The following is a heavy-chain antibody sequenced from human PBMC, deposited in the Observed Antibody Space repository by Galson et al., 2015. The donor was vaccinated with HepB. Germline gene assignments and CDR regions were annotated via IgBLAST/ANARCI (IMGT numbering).Heavy chain of an antibody. CDR1: GFTFDDYA. Sequence: SLRLSCAASGFTFDDYAMHWVRQAPGKGLEWVSGISWNSGSIGYADSVKGRFTISRDNAKNSLYLQMNSLRAEDTALYYCAKDLVGATQEGAFDIWGQGTMVTVSS. D-gene: IGHD1-26*01. V-gene: IGHV3-9*01. CDR3: AKDLVGATQEGAFDI. J-gene: IGHJ3*02. CDR2: ISWNSGSI.